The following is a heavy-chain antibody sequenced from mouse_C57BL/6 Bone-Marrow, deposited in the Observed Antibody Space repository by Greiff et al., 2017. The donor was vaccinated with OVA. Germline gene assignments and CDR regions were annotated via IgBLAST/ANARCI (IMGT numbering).Heavy chain of an antibody. CDR2: INPSTGGT. CDR3: AIRTGGALDY. J-gene: IGHJ2*01. CDR1: GYSFTGYY. Sequence: EVQLQQSGPELVKPGASVKISCKASGYSFTGYYMNWVKQSPEKSLEWIGEINPSTGGTTYNQKFKAKATLTVDKSSSTAYMQLKSLTSEDSAVYYCAIRTGGALDYWGQGTTLTVSS. D-gene: IGHD1-1*02. V-gene: IGHV1-42*01.